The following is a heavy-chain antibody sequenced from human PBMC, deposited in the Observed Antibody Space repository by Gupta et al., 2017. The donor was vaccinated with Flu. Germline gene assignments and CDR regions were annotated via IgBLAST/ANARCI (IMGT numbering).Heavy chain of an antibody. CDR2: ITARSGRK. J-gene: IGHJ4*02. CDR1: GFIFEDYL. V-gene: IGHV3-23*01. Sequence: EVKLSESGGGLVQPGGSLRLSCAASGFIFEDYLMTWVRQAPGKGLEWVSGITARSGRKYYADSVKGRFTISRDNPQNTLSLQMNSLRADDTAVYYCAIGQSSSGDSIWGQGTRVTVSS. D-gene: IGHD6-25*01. CDR3: AIGQSSSGDSI.